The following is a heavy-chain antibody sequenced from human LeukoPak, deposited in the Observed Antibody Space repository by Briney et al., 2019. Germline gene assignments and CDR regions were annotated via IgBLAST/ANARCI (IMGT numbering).Heavy chain of an antibody. Sequence: GRSLRLSCAASGFTFSSFGMHWVRQAPGKGLEWVALISYDGSNKYYADSVKGRFTIPRDNSKSTLYLLMNSLRAEDTAVYYCAKGGRSSWHNDCWGQGSLVTVSS. CDR2: ISYDGSNK. V-gene: IGHV3-30*18. CDR3: AKGGRSSWHNDC. CDR1: GFTFSSFG. D-gene: IGHD6-13*01. J-gene: IGHJ4*02.